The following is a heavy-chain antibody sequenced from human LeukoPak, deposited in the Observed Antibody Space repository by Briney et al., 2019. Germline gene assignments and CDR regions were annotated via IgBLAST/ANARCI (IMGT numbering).Heavy chain of an antibody. CDR2: INQVASEK. CDR1: GFTISFYW. Sequence: GRSLRLSCAAAGFTISFYWMSWVRQAPGKGLEWVANINQVASEKSYVAAGKGRFPISRDNAENSLYLQMNSVRAEDTAMYYCVRDGGYYGPDSWGQGALVSVSS. J-gene: IGHJ4*02. V-gene: IGHV3-7*04. CDR3: VRDGGYYGPDS. D-gene: IGHD3-10*01.